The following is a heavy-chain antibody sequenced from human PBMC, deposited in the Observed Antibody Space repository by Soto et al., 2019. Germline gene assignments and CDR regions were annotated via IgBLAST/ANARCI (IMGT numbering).Heavy chain of an antibody. D-gene: IGHD3-22*01. CDR1: CGAIQPFY. Sequence: ASGTLSLTRTVSCGAIQPFYWGWIPQPPGKGLEWIGNIYYSGTTNYHPSLKSRVTISLDTSKNQFSLKLSSVTAADTAVYYCARLGGHYQAFDSWGQGTLVTVPS. V-gene: IGHV4-59*08. CDR3: ARLGGHYQAFDS. J-gene: IGHJ4*02. CDR2: IYYSGTT.